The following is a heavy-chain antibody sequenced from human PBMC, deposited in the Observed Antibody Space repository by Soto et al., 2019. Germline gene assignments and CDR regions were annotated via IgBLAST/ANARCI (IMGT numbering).Heavy chain of an antibody. J-gene: IGHJ4*02. CDR3: ARGQEGIVATH. V-gene: IGHV4-34*01. CDR1: GGSLTGYY. D-gene: IGHD5-12*01. CDR2: VKDGGST. Sequence: SETLSLTCTVNGGSLTGYYWSWIRQPPGKGLEWIGEVKDGGSTNYSPSLRGRVSISADTSKNHFSLRLNSVTAADTAVYFCARGQEGIVATHWDQGALVTSPQ.